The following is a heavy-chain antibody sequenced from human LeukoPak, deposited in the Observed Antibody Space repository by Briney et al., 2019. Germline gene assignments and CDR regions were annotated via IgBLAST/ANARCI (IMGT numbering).Heavy chain of an antibody. CDR2: IWYDGSNE. J-gene: IGHJ4*02. V-gene: IGHV3-33*01. D-gene: IGHD3-16*01. Sequence: PGGSLRLSFAASGFTLTSYAMHWVRQAPGKGLEWVAVIWYDGSNEYYSDSVKGRFAISRDVSKNTLYLQMNSLRAEDTAVYFCARNPGLRLDYWGQGTLVTVSS. CDR3: ARNPGLRLDY. CDR1: GFTLTSYA.